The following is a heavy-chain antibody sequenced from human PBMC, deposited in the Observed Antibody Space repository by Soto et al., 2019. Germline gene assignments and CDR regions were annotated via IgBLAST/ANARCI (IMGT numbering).Heavy chain of an antibody. D-gene: IGHD3-10*01. CDR1: GGSISSSSYY. V-gene: IGHV4-39*01. J-gene: IGHJ4*02. Sequence: QLQLQESGPGLVKPSETLSLTCTVSGGSISSSSYYWGWIRQPPGKGLEWIGSIYYSGSTYYNPSLKSRVTISVDTSKNQFSLKLSSVTAADTALYYCARHPLWFGELSSFDYWGQGTLVTVSS. CDR2: IYYSGST. CDR3: ARHPLWFGELSSFDY.